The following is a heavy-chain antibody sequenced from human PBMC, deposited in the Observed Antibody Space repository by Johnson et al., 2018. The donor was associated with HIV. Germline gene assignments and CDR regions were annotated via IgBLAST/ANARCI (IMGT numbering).Heavy chain of an antibody. CDR3: ARVVGYKYGSAGDNDAFDI. CDR2: ISYDGSNK. V-gene: IGHV3-30-3*01. Sequence: VQLVESGGGLVQPGRSLRLSCTASGFTFGDYAMSWFRQAPGKGLEWVAVISYDGSNKYYADSVKGRFTVSRDNSKNTLYLQMNSLRAEDTALYYCARVVGYKYGSAGDNDAFDIWGQGTMVTVSS. J-gene: IGHJ3*02. D-gene: IGHD5-18*01. CDR1: GFTFGDYA.